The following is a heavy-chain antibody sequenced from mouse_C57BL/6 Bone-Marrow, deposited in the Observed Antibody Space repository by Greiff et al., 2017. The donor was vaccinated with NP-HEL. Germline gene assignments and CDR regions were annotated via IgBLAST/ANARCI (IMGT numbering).Heavy chain of an antibody. J-gene: IGHJ3*01. CDR1: GYTFTSYG. Sequence: QVQLQQSGAELARPGASVKLSCKASGYTFTSYGISWVKQRTGQGLEWIGEIYPRSGNTYYNEKFKGKATLTAAKSYSTAYMELRSLTSEDSAVYFCARGRLRPFAYWGQGTLVTVSA. CDR2: IYPRSGNT. D-gene: IGHD2-4*01. CDR3: ARGRLRPFAY. V-gene: IGHV1-81*01.